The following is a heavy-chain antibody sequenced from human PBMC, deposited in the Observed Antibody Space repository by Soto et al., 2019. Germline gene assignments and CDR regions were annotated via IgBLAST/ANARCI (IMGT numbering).Heavy chain of an antibody. V-gene: IGHV1-18*01. J-gene: IGHJ5*02. CDR1: GYTFTNYG. Sequence: QVQLVQSGGEVKKPGASVKVSCKASGYTFTNYGISWVRQAPGQGLEWMGWINGYNGNTKYAQKVQGRVTMTTDTSTSTAYMELRSLTSDATAVYYCARGVGSGSYYNQYNWFDPWGQGTLVTVSS. CDR3: ARGVGSGSYYNQYNWFDP. D-gene: IGHD3-10*01. CDR2: INGYNGNT.